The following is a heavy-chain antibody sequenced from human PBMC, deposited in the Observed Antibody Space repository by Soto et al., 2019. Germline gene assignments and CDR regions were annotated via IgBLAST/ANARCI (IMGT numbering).Heavy chain of an antibody. J-gene: IGHJ6*02. CDR3: TCIFSGGYGYGFYYYGMDV. CDR1: GGSISSSSYY. Sequence: SETLSLTCTVSGGSISSSSYYWGWIRQPPGKGLEWIGSNYYSGSTYYNPSLKSRVTISVDTSKSQFSLKLSSVTAADTAVYYCTCIFSGGYGYGFYYYGMDVWGQGTTVTVSS. D-gene: IGHD5-18*01. CDR2: NYYSGST. V-gene: IGHV4-39*01.